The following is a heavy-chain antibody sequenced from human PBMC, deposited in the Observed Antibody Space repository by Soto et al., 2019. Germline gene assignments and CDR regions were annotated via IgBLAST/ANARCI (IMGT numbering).Heavy chain of an antibody. D-gene: IGHD6-13*01. CDR1: GYTFTSYY. J-gene: IGHJ4*02. V-gene: IGHV1-46*04. Sequence: QVQLVQSGAEVKKPGASVKVSCKASGYTFTSYYMHWVRQAPGQGLEWMGIINPSGGSTSYAQKLQGRVTMTRDTSTSTVYMELSSLRSEDTAVYYCASVTAAAALPFDYWGQGTLVTVSS. CDR2: INPSGGST. CDR3: ASVTAAAALPFDY.